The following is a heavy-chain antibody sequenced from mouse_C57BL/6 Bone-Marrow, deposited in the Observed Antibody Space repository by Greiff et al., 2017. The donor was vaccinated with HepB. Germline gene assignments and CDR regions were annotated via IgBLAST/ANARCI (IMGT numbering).Heavy chain of an antibody. CDR1: GFTFSSYA. V-gene: IGHV5-4*01. D-gene: IGHD2-5*01. J-gene: IGHJ1*03. CDR2: ISDGGSYT. Sequence: EVQLVESGGGLVKPGGSLKLSCAASGFTFSSYAMSWVRQTPVKRLEWVATISDGGSYTYYPDNVKGRFTISRDNAKNNLYLQMSHLKSEDTAMYYCARGGPTIVTTWYFDVWGTGTTVTVSS. CDR3: ARGGPTIVTTWYFDV.